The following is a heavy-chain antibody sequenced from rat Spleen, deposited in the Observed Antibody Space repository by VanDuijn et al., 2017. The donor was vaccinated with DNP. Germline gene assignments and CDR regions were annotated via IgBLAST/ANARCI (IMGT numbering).Heavy chain of an antibody. Sequence: EVQLVESGGGLVQPGRSLKLSCAASGFTFSNHGMAWVRQAPTKGLEWVASISSGGDITYYRDSVKGRFTISRNNAESTLYLQMDSLRSEDTATYYCVTHAGLPGYILAMDAWGQGTSVTVSS. CDR1: GFTFSNHG. D-gene: IGHD1-4*01. V-gene: IGHV5S13*01. J-gene: IGHJ4*01. CDR3: VTHAGLPGYILAMDA. CDR2: ISSGGDIT.